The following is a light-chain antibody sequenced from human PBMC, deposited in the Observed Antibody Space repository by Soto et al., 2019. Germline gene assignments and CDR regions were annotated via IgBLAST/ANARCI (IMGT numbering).Light chain of an antibody. CDR3: SSYTSSSTPFV. Sequence: QSALTQPASVSGSPGQSITISCTGTSSDVGRYNYVSWYQQHPGKAPKVMIYDVNNLPSGVSNRFSGSKSGNTASLTISGLQAEDEAHYYCSSYTSSSTPFVFGTGTKVTVL. CDR2: DVN. CDR1: SSDVGRYNY. J-gene: IGLJ1*01. V-gene: IGLV2-14*03.